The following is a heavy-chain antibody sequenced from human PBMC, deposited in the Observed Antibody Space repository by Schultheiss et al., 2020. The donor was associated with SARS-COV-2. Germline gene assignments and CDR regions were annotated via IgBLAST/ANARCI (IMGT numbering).Heavy chain of an antibody. CDR1: GGSISSYY. CDR2: IYYSGST. J-gene: IGHJ1*01. V-gene: IGHV4-59*01. D-gene: IGHD4-17*01. CDR3: ARSGPAYGDYVYFQH. Sequence: SETLSLTCTVSGGSISSYYWSWIRQPPGKGLEWIGYIYYSGSTNYNPSLKSRVTISVDTSKNQFSVKLTSVTAADTAVYYCARSGPAYGDYVYFQHWGQGTLVTVSS.